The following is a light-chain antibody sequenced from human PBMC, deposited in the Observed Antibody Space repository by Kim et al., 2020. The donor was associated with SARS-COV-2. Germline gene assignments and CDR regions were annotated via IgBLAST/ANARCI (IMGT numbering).Light chain of an antibody. CDR2: NTN. V-gene: IGLV8-61*01. CDR3: AMYISSGIWV. J-gene: IGLJ3*02. Sequence: QTVVTQEPSFSVSPGGTVTLTCGLTSGSVSSTYYPSWYQQAPGQAPRTLIYNTNTRSSGVPDRFSGSILGNKAALTITGAQADDECDYYCAMYISSGIWVFGVGTQLTVL. CDR1: SGSVSSTYY.